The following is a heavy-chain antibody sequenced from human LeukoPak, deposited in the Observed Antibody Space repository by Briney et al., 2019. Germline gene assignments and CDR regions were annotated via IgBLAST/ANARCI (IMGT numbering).Heavy chain of an antibody. D-gene: IGHD3-22*01. J-gene: IGHJ4*02. CDR2: IYTRRST. CDR1: GNSISSGDYY. CDR3: ARDRYYYDSSGYYQLDY. Sequence: SETLSLTCTVSGNSISSGDYYWSWIRQPAGKGLEWIWRIYTRRSTTYNPSLTSRVTILGDTFENQLPLRLSPVTGADTAVYYFARDRYYYDSSGYYQLDYWGERTLVTVSS. V-gene: IGHV4-61*02.